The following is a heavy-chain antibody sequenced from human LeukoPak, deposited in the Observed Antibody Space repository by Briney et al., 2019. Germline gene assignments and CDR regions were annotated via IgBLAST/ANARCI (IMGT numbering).Heavy chain of an antibody. CDR3: TRESKRSGWYDY. V-gene: IGHV3-43*02. Sequence: GGSLRLSCAAPGFIFDDYAIHWVRQAPGKGLEWVSLISGDGGSTFYVDSVKGRFTISRDNSKNSLSLQMSSLRSEDTALYYCTRESKRSGWYDYWGQGTLVTVSS. J-gene: IGHJ4*02. CDR2: ISGDGGST. D-gene: IGHD6-19*01. CDR1: GFIFDDYA.